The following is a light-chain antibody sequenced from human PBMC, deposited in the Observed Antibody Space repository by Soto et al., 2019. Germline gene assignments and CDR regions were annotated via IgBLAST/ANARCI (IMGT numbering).Light chain of an antibody. CDR3: QQYGSSPPIT. Sequence: EIVLTQSPATLSLSPGERATLSCGASQRVSSSYLAWYQQKPGLAPRLLIYDASSRATGIPDRFSGSGSGTDLTLTISRLEPEDFAVYYCQQYGSSPPITFGQGTRLEIK. V-gene: IGKV3D-20*01. J-gene: IGKJ5*01. CDR2: DAS. CDR1: QRVSSSY.